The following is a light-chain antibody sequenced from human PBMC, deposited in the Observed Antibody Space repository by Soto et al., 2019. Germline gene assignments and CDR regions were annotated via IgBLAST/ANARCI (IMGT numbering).Light chain of an antibody. CDR3: QQYSSLPYT. J-gene: IGKJ2*01. CDR2: KAS. V-gene: IGKV1-5*03. CDR1: QSISSW. Sequence: DIQMTHSPSTLSASVGDRVTITCRASQSISSWLAWYQQKPGKSPKLLIYKASSLESGVPSRFSGSGSGTEFTLTINNLQPDDFVTYYCQQYSSLPYTFGQGTKLEI.